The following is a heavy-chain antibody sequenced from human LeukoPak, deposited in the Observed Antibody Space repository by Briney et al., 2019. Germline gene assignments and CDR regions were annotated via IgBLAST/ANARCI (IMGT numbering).Heavy chain of an antibody. D-gene: IGHD4-17*01. CDR2: IYYSGST. V-gene: IGHV4-59*08. J-gene: IGHJ4*02. CDR1: GGSISSYY. Sequence: SETLSLTCTVSGGSISSYYWSWIRQPPGKGLEWIGYIYYSGSTNYNPSLKSRVTISVDTSKNQFSLKLSSVTAADTAVYYCASFDNGEVFHYWGQGTLVTVSS. CDR3: ASFDNGEVFHY.